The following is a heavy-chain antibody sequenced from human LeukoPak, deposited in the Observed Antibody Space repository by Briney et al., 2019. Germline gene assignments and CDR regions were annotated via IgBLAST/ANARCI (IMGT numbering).Heavy chain of an antibody. Sequence: AAVKVSCKASGYTFTHYFIHWVRQAPGQGLEWMGRINSNTGGTEYTQKFQGRVTMTRDTSITTVYMELTGLTSDDTAVYYCARDLSSTSNWELDYWGQGTLVTVSS. CDR2: INSNTGGT. V-gene: IGHV1-2*06. CDR1: GYTFTHYF. D-gene: IGHD7-27*01. J-gene: IGHJ4*02. CDR3: ARDLSSTSNWELDY.